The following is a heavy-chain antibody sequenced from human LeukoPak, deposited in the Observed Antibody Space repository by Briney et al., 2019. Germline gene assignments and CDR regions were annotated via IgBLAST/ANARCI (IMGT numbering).Heavy chain of an antibody. D-gene: IGHD5-12*01. CDR1: GFTVSSND. CDR2: IYSGGST. CDR3: ASSKYSGYGGYFDY. J-gene: IGHJ4*02. Sequence: GGSLRLSCAASGFTVSSNDMSWVRQAPGKGLEWVSVIYSGGSTYYADSVKGRFTISRDNSKNTLYLQMNSLRAEDTAVYYCASSKYSGYGGYFDYWGQGTLVTVSS. V-gene: IGHV3-53*01.